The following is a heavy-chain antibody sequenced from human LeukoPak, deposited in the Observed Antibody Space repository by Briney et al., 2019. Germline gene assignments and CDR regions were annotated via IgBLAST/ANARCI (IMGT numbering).Heavy chain of an antibody. CDR1: GFPFGSYS. CDR3: ARDPIVTTIQRFDY. Sequence: GGSLRLSCAASGFPFGSYSMNWVRQAPGKGLEWVAYISGSSTITYYADSVRGRFTISRDNAENSLYLQMNSLRAEDTAVYYCARDPIVTTIQRFDYWGRGTLVTVSS. J-gene: IGHJ4*02. V-gene: IGHV3-48*01. D-gene: IGHD5-12*01. CDR2: ISGSSTIT.